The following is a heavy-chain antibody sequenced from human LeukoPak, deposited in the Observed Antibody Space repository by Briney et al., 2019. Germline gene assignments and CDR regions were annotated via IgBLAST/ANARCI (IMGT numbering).Heavy chain of an antibody. CDR1: GGSISSYY. CDR3: ARGFSAADFDY. Sequence: SETLSLTCTVSGGSISSYYWSWIRQPPGKGLEWIGYIYYSGSTNYNPSLKSRVTISVETSKNQFSLKLSSVTAADTAVYYCARGFSAADFDYWGQGTLVTVSS. V-gene: IGHV4-59*01. D-gene: IGHD6-13*01. J-gene: IGHJ4*02. CDR2: IYYSGST.